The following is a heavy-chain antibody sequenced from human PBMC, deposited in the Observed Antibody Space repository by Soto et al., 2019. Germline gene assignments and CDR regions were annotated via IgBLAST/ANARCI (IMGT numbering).Heavy chain of an antibody. CDR2: IKQDGSSK. V-gene: IGHV3-7*05. D-gene: IGHD2-15*01. Sequence: EVQLVESGGGLVQPGGSLKLSCAASGFTFTSYWMSWVRQAPGKGLEWVANIKQDGSSKYYGDSVKGRFTVSRDNAKSSIYIQMDSLREDDTAEYRCARLRFILLVRVSDFWGQGILVTVSS. CDR1: GFTFTSYW. CDR3: ARLRFILLVRVSDF. J-gene: IGHJ4*02.